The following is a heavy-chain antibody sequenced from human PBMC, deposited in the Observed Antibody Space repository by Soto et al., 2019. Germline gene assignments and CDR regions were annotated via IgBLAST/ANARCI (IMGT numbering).Heavy chain of an antibody. CDR1: GFTFSSYW. V-gene: IGHV3-7*03. CDR2: IKQDGSEK. CDR3: ARDNLDYGDWYYFDY. Sequence: GGSLRLSCAASGFTFSSYWMSWVRQAPGKGLEWVANIKQDGSEKYYVDSVKGRFTISRDNAKNSLYLQMNSLRAEDTAVYYCARDNLDYGDWYYFDYWGQGTLVTVSS. D-gene: IGHD4-17*01. J-gene: IGHJ4*02.